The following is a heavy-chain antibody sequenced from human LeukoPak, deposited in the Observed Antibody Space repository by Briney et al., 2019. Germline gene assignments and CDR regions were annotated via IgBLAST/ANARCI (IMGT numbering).Heavy chain of an antibody. CDR1: GGTFSSYA. V-gene: IGHV1-69*13. J-gene: IGHJ5*02. CDR2: IVPTFETA. Sequence: SVKVSCKASGGTFSSYAISWVRQAPGQGLEWMGGIVPTFETANYAQKFQDRLTITADESTDTVYMELSSLTSEDTAVYYCARDRGHCDTARCYINWFDPWGQGTLVTVS. D-gene: IGHD5-18*01. CDR3: ARDRGHCDTARCYINWFDP.